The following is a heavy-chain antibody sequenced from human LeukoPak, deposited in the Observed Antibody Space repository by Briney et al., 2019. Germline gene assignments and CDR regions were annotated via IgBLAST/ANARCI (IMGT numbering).Heavy chain of an antibody. D-gene: IGHD3-9*01. CDR3: ARDVGPGDWLLLTTYYYYGMGV. Sequence: ASVKVSCKASGYTFTSYGISWVRQAPGQGLEWMGWISAYNGNTNYAQKLQGRVTMTTDTSTSTAYMELRSLRSDDTAVYYCARDVGPGDWLLLTTYYYYGMGVWGQGTTVTVSS. V-gene: IGHV1-18*01. J-gene: IGHJ6*02. CDR2: ISAYNGNT. CDR1: GYTFTSYG.